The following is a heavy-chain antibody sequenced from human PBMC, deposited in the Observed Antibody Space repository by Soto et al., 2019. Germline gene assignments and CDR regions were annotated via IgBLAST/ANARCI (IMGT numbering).Heavy chain of an antibody. CDR1: GFTFSSYA. V-gene: IGHV3-30-3*01. CDR2: ISYDGSNK. Sequence: QVQLVESGGGVVQPGRSLRLSCAASGFTFSSYAMHWVRQAPGKGLEWVAVISYDGSNKYYADSVKGRFTISRDNSKNRRYRQMNGRRAENTVVYYFARFYKVGMGYHPTGWYYYVMDVGGQGTTFTVSS. J-gene: IGHJ6*02. D-gene: IGHD5-18*01. CDR3: ARFYKVGMGYHPTGWYYYVMDV.